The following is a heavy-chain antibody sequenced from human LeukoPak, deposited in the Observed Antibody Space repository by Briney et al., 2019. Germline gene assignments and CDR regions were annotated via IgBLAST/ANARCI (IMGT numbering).Heavy chain of an antibody. CDR1: GFTISTYW. D-gene: IGHD2-15*01. V-gene: IGHV3-7*01. J-gene: IGHJ5*02. CDR2: IRQDGSER. CDR3: ARPKESDSRILYFDP. Sequence: GGSLRLSCAASGFTISTYWMTWVRQAPGKGLEWVANIRQDGSERYYVDSVKGRFTISRDNAKNSLYLQMNSLRAEDTAVYYCARPKESDSRILYFDPWGQGTLVTVSS.